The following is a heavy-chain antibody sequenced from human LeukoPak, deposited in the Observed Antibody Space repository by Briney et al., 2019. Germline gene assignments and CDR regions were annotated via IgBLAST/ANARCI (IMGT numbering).Heavy chain of an antibody. V-gene: IGHV3-23*01. CDR1: GFTFTTYA. J-gene: IGHJ4*02. CDR2: ISGTGDTT. CDR3: AKASAFYFDASGYPIPHYYDF. D-gene: IGHD3-22*01. Sequence: GGSLRLSCSASGFTFTTYAMTWVRQPPGKGLEWVSGISGTGDTTSHADSVKGRFTISRDNSKNTLFLQMNSLRAEDTAIYYCAKASAFYFDASGYPIPHYYDFWGQGTLVTVSA.